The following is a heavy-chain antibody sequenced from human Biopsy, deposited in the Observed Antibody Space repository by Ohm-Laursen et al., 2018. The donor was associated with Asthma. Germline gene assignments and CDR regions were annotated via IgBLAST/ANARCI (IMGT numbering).Heavy chain of an antibody. CDR1: GFTFSSYS. CDR2: ISSSSSYI. Sequence: SLRLSCTASGFTFSSYSMNWVRQAPGKGLEWVSSISSSSSYIYYADSVKGRFTISRDNSKNTLYLQMNSLRAEDTAVYYCARDKPSHIDYYYGMDVWGQGTTVTVSS. V-gene: IGHV3-21*01. CDR3: ARDKPSHIDYYYGMDV. J-gene: IGHJ6*02.